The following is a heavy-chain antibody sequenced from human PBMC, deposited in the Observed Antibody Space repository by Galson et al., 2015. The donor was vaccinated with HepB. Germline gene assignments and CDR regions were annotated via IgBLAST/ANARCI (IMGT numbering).Heavy chain of an antibody. CDR2: ISSGGGTQ. Sequence: SLRLSCAASGFTLRNHGIHWVRQAPGKGLEWVAVISSGGGTQYLADSVRVRVTLSRDNPKNTVDLQMNSLGAEDGAVYYCAKEIMVHAGDWYFDLWGRGTLVTVSS. D-gene: IGHD2-8*01. CDR1: GFTLRNHG. CDR3: AKEIMVHAGDWYFDL. V-gene: IGHV3-30*18. J-gene: IGHJ2*01.